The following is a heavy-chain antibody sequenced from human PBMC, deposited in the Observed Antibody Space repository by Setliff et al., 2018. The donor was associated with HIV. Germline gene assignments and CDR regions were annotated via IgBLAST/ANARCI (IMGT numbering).Heavy chain of an antibody. CDR2: IYYSGST. Sequence: PSETLSLTCTVSGGSISGSYYYWGWIRQPPGKGLEWIGSIYYSGSTYYNPSLKSRVTISVDTSKNQFYLRLSSVTAADTAVYYCARYTSKVDWFDPWGQGTLVTVSS. J-gene: IGHJ5*02. CDR1: GGSISGSYYY. V-gene: IGHV4-39*01. CDR3: ARYTSKVDWFDP. D-gene: IGHD2-2*02.